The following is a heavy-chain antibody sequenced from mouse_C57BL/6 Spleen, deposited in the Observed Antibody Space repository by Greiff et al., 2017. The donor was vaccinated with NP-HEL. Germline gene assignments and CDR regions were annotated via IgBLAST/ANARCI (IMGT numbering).Heavy chain of an antibody. CDR3: ARERPITTVASYYAMDY. CDR2: IYPGSGST. CDR1: GYTFTSYW. D-gene: IGHD1-1*01. V-gene: IGHV1-55*01. J-gene: IGHJ4*01. Sequence: QVQLQQPGAELVKPGASVKMSCKASGYTFTSYWITWVKQRPGQGLEWIGDIYPGSGSTNYNEKFKSKATLTVDTSSSTAYMQLSSLTSEDSAVYYCARERPITTVASYYAMDYWGQGTSVTVSS.